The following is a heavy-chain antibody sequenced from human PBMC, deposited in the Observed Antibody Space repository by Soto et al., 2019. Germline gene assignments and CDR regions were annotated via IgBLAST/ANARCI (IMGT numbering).Heavy chain of an antibody. CDR3: ARDRYIFFFQAEDGIRALCTVSAFLLNRSSDL. Sequence: KRREGVAVIWYDGSNKYYADSVKGRFIISRDNSKNTLYRQMNSLRAEDTAVYYCARDRYIFFFQAEDGIRALCTVSAFLLNRSSDL. D-gene: IGHD3-3*02. J-gene: IGHJ2*01. CDR2: IWYDGSNK. V-gene: IGHV3-33*01.